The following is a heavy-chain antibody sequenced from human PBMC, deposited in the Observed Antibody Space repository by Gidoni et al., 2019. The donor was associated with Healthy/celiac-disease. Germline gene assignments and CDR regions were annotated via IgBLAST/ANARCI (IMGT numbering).Heavy chain of an antibody. CDR2: IIPILGIA. D-gene: IGHD6-6*01. V-gene: IGHV1-69*04. CDR1: GGTFSSYA. CDR3: ARDPKDKYSSSSGGRWFDP. J-gene: IGHJ5*02. Sequence: QVQLVQSGAEVKKPGSSVKVSCKASGGTFSSYASSWVRQAPGQGLEWMGRIIPILGIANYAQKFQGRVTITADKSTSTAYMELSSLRSEDTAVYYCARDPKDKYSSSSGGRWFDPWGQGTLVTVSS.